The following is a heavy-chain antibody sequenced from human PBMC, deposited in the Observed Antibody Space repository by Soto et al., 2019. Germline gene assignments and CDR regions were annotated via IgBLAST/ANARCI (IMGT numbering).Heavy chain of an antibody. D-gene: IGHD1-26*01. CDR2: IYYSGST. J-gene: IGHJ4*02. V-gene: IGHV4-61*08. CDR1: GDSVSSGGYY. Sequence: SGDSVSSGGYYWSWIRQPPGKGLEWIGYIYYSGSTNYNPSLKSRVTISVDTSKNQFSLKLSSVTAADTAVYYCARVNRELLGGYYFDYWGQGTLVTVSS. CDR3: ARVNRELLGGYYFDY.